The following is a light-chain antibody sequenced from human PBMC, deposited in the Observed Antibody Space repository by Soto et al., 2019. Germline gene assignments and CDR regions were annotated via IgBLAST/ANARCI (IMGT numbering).Light chain of an antibody. CDR1: QSVSSTY. J-gene: IGKJ1*01. Sequence: EIVLTQSPGTLSLSPGERATLSCRASQSVSSTYLAWYQQTPGQAPRLLIYGASSRATGIPDRFSGSGSGTDFTLTICRLEPEDFAVYYCQQYGSAPWTFGQGTKVEIK. V-gene: IGKV3-20*01. CDR3: QQYGSAPWT. CDR2: GAS.